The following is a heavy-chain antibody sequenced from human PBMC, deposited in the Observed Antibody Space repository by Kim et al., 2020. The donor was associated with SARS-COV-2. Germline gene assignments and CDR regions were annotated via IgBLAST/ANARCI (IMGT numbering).Heavy chain of an antibody. Sequence: GETNYAKKFQGRVTMTEDTSTDTAYMELSSLRSEDTAVYYCATDKTWFDPWGQGTLVTVSS. V-gene: IGHV1-24*01. CDR3: ATDKTWFDP. CDR2: GET. J-gene: IGHJ5*02.